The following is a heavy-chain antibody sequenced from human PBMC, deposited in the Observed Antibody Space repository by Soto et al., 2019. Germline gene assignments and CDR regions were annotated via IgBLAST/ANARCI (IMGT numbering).Heavy chain of an antibody. J-gene: IGHJ4*02. CDR1: GFTFDDYA. Sequence: EVQLVESGGGLVQPGRSLRLSCAASGFTFDDYAMHWVRQAPGKGLEWVSGISWNSGSIGYADSVKGRLTISRDNAKNSLYLQMNSLRAEDTALYYCAKTYCSSTSCYADYWGQGTLVTVS. CDR3: AKTYCSSTSCYADY. D-gene: IGHD2-2*01. CDR2: ISWNSGSI. V-gene: IGHV3-9*01.